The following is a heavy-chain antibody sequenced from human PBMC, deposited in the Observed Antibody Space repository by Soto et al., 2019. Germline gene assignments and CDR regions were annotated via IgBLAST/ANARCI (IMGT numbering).Heavy chain of an antibody. CDR1: GFTFSDYY. Sequence: QVQLVESGGGLVKPGGSLRLSCAASGFTFSDYYMSWIRQAPGKGLEWVSYISSSSSYTNYADSVKGRFTISRDNSKNTLYLQMNSLRAEDTAVYYCARDRDSSGWYGSSGYFDYWGQGTLVTVSS. V-gene: IGHV3-11*06. CDR2: ISSSSSYT. J-gene: IGHJ4*02. D-gene: IGHD6-19*01. CDR3: ARDRDSSGWYGSSGYFDY.